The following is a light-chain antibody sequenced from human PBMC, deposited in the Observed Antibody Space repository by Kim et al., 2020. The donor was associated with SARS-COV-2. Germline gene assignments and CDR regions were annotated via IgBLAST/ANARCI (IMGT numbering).Light chain of an antibody. J-gene: IGLJ2*01. CDR3: NSRDSNDNVL. V-gene: IGLV3-19*01. Sequence: VALGQTVRITCQGDSLRSYYATWYQQKPGQAPILVIYGKNNRPSGIPDRFSGASSGNTASLNITGTHAGDEADYYCNSRDSNDNVLFGGVNQLTVL. CDR2: GKN. CDR1: SLRSYY.